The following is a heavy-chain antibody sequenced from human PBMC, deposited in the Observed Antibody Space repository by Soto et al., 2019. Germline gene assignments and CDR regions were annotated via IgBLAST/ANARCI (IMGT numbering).Heavy chain of an antibody. CDR3: ASTVCSSTSCSHYYGMDV. CDR2: IIPIFGTA. CDR1: GGTFSSYA. J-gene: IGHJ6*02. D-gene: IGHD2-2*01. Sequence: SVKVSCKASGGTFSSYAISWVRQAPGQGLEWMGGIIPIFGTANYAQKFQGRVTITADESTSTAYMELSSLRSEDTAVYYCASTVCSSTSCSHYYGMDVWGQGTTVTVSS. V-gene: IGHV1-69*13.